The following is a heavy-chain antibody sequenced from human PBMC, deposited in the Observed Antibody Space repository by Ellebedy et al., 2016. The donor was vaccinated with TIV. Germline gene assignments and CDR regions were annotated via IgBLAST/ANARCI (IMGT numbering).Heavy chain of an antibody. Sequence: PGGSLRLSCAASGFTFNTYNMYWVRQAPGKGLEWVGIIWHDGSHSYYADSVKGRFTISRDNSKNTVVLQMNSLSADDTAVYYCASELVGTTDFDYWGQGTLVTVSS. CDR3: ASELVGTTDFDY. J-gene: IGHJ4*02. CDR2: IWHDGSHS. D-gene: IGHD1-26*01. CDR1: GFTFNTYN. V-gene: IGHV3-33*08.